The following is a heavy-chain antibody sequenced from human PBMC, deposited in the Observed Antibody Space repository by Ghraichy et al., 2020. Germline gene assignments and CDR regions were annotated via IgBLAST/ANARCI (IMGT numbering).Heavy chain of an antibody. D-gene: IGHD1-14*01. CDR2: IKDDGTET. CDR1: AFIFSTYW. Sequence: GGSLRLSCAASAFIFSTYWMTWVRQAPGKGLEWVATIKDDGTETYYVDSVKGRFTISRDNAKNSLYLQMSSLRAEDAATYYCARDDVYGRSVYWGQGTLVTVSS. J-gene: IGHJ4*02. CDR3: ARDDVYGRSVY. V-gene: IGHV3-7*01.